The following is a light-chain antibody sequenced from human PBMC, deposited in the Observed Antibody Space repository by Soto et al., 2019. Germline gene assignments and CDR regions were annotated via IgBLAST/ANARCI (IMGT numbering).Light chain of an antibody. J-gene: IGLJ3*02. CDR2: LNSDGSH. Sequence: QTVVTQSPSASASLGASVKLTCTLSSGHSSYAIAWHQQQPEKGPRHLMKLNSDGSHSKWDGIPDRFSGSSSGAERYLTVYSHPSEDAADYHCQTWGTDWVFGGWTKLTVL. CDR3: QTWGTDWV. CDR1: SGHSSYA. V-gene: IGLV4-69*01.